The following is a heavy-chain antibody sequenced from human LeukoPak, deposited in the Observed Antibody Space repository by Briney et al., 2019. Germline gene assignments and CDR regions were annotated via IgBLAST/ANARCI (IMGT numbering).Heavy chain of an antibody. CDR1: GFTFSSYA. D-gene: IGHD6-19*01. CDR3: AKGGASQWLLYYFDY. Sequence: GGSLRLSCAASGFTFSSYAMSWVRQAPGKGLEWASAISGSGGSTYYADSVKGRFTISRDNSKNTLYLQMNSLRAEDTAVYYCAKGGASQWLLYYFDYWGQGTLVTVSS. V-gene: IGHV3-23*01. J-gene: IGHJ4*02. CDR2: ISGSGGST.